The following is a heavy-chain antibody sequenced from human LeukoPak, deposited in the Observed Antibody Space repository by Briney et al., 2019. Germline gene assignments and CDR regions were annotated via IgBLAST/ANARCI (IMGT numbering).Heavy chain of an antibody. Sequence: PSETLSLTCTVSGGSISSYYWSWIRQPPGKGPEWVGYIFHSGSTNYNPSLKSRATMSVDTSKNQFSLKLSSVTAADTAVYYCARRRWGGPDAFDIWGQGTMVTVSS. D-gene: IGHD7-27*01. CDR1: GGSISSYY. V-gene: IGHV4-59*08. J-gene: IGHJ3*02. CDR3: ARRRWGGPDAFDI. CDR2: IFHSGST.